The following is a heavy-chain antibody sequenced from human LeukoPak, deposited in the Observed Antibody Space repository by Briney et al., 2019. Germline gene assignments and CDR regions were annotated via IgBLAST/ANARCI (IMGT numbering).Heavy chain of an antibody. CDR3: AGRTIAVADYFDY. CDR2: IIPILGIA. D-gene: IGHD6-19*01. CDR1: GYIFTNYA. Sequence: PRASVKVSCKASGYIFTNYAMNWVRQAPGQGLEWMGRIIPILGIANYAQKFQGRVTITADKSTSTPYMELSSLRSEDTAVYYCAGRTIAVADYFDYWGQGTLVSVSS. J-gene: IGHJ4*02. V-gene: IGHV1-69*04.